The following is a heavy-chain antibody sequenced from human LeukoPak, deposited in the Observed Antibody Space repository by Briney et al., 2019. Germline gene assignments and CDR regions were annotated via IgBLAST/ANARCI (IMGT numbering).Heavy chain of an antibody. D-gene: IGHD3-9*01. J-gene: IGHJ4*02. CDR3: AREHDILTGYED. CDR2: IYHSGST. Sequence: SETLSLTCTVSGYSISSGYYWGWIRQPPGKGLEWIGSIYHSGSTYYNPSLKSRVTISVDTSKNQFSLKLSSVTAADTAVYYCAREHDILTGYEDWGQGTLVTVSS. V-gene: IGHV4-38-2*02. CDR1: GYSISSGYY.